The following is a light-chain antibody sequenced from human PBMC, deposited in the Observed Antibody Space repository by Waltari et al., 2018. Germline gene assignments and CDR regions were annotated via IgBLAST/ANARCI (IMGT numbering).Light chain of an antibody. Sequence: VLTQSPPTLSVAPGQSATLSCRPSQSVLFSYLAWYQQKPGRAPSLLLYEGATRAAGVPDRFTGSESGTDFTLTITRLEPEDFAVYYCQHYGASFWTFGRGTRVELK. CDR3: QHYGASFWT. V-gene: IGKV3-20*01. J-gene: IGKJ1*01. CDR1: QSVLFSY. CDR2: EGA.